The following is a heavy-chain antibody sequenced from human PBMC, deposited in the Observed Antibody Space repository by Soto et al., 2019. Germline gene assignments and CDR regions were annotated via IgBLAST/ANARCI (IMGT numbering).Heavy chain of an antibody. CDR1: GFTFSTYA. CDR3: AIPSGLTVTGPDY. J-gene: IGHJ4*02. CDR2: ISGSGDST. D-gene: IGHD6-19*01. Sequence: PGGSLRLSCAASGFTFSTYAMIWARQAPGKGLEWVSAISGSGDSTYYADSVKGRFTISRDNSKNSLYLQMNSLRADDTAVYYCAIPSGLTVTGPDYWGQGTLVTVSS. V-gene: IGHV3-23*01.